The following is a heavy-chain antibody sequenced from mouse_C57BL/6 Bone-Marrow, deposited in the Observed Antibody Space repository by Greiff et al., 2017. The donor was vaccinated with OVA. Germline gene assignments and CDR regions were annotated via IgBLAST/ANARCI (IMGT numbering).Heavy chain of an antibody. CDR3: ARRLRDAMDY. Sequence: VKLQQPGAELVRPGTSVKLSCKASGYTFTSYWMHWVKQRPGQGLEWIGVIDPSDSYTNYNQKFKGKATLTVDPSSSTAYMQLSSLTSEDSAVYYCARRLRDAMDYWGQGTSVTVSS. CDR1: GYTFTSYW. V-gene: IGHV1-59*01. CDR2: IDPSDSYT. J-gene: IGHJ4*01.